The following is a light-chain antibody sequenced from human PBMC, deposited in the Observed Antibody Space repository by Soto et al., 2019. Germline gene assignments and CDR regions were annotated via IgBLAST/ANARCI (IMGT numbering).Light chain of an antibody. CDR2: GAS. J-gene: IGKJ5*01. CDR1: QSISSN. CDR3: QHYNNWPVT. V-gene: IGKV3-15*01. Sequence: EIVLTQSPATLSVSPGERATLSCRASQSISSNLAWYQQKPGQAPRFLIYGASARATGIPTRFSGSGSGTEFTLTISSLQSEDFAVYFCQHYNNWPVTFGQGTRLEIK.